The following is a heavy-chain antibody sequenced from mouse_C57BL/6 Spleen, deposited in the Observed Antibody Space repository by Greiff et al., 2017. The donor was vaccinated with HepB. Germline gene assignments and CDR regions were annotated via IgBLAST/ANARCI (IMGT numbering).Heavy chain of an antibody. CDR2: IWTGGGT. J-gene: IGHJ4*01. CDR1: GFSLTSYA. D-gene: IGHD2-4*01. V-gene: IGHV2-9-1*01. CDR3: ASYYDYDGYYAMDY. Sequence: QVQLKESGPGLVAPSQSLSITCTVSGFSLTSYAIRWVRQPPGKGLEWLGVIWTGGGTNYNSALKSKLSISKDNSKSQVFLKMNSLQTDDTARYYCASYYDYDGYYAMDYWGQGTSVTVSS.